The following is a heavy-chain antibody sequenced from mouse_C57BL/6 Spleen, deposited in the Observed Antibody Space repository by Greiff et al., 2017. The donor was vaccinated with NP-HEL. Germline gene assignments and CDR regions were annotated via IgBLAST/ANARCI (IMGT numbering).Heavy chain of an antibody. J-gene: IGHJ3*01. Sequence: QVQLQQSGAELVRPGASVTLSCKASGYTFTDYEMHWVKQTPVHGLEWIGAIDPETGGTAYNQKFKGKAILTADKSSSTAYMKLRSLASEDSAVYYCSPGTEFAYWGQGTLVTVSA. CDR1: GYTFTDYE. CDR2: IDPETGGT. D-gene: IGHD4-1*01. CDR3: SPGTEFAY. V-gene: IGHV1-15*01.